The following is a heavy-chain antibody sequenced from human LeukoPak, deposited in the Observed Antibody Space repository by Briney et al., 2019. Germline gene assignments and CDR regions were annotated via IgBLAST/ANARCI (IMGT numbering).Heavy chain of an antibody. V-gene: IGHV3-30-3*01. D-gene: IGHD6-19*01. Sequence: QTGGSLRLSCAASGFTFSSYAMHWVRQAPGKGLEWVAVISYDGSNKYYADSVKGRFTISRDNSKNTLYLQMNSLRAEDTAVYYCASPPRGPSSGWYPDYWGQGTLVTVSS. CDR3: ASPPRGPSSGWYPDY. J-gene: IGHJ4*02. CDR1: GFTFSSYA. CDR2: ISYDGSNK.